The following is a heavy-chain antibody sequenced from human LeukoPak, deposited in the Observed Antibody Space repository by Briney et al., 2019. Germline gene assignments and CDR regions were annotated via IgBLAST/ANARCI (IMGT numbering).Heavy chain of an antibody. V-gene: IGHV3-30*18. D-gene: IGHD1-7*01. CDR3: AKDRNFEGGTTAGYFHL. CDR2: ISYDGTDK. Sequence: GGALRLSCAASGFIFSSYGMHWVRQAPGKGLEWAAVISYDGTDKDYADSVKGRFTISRDNSNNTLYLQMNSLRAEDTAVYYCAKDRNFEGGTTAGYFHLWGQGTLVTVSS. J-gene: IGHJ1*01. CDR1: GFIFSSYG.